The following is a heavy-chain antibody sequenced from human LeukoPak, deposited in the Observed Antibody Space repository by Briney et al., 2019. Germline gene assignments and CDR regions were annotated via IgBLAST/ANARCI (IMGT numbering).Heavy chain of an antibody. Sequence: GASVKVSCKASGYTFTSYGISWVRQAPGQGLEWMGWISAYNGNTNYAQKLQGRVTMTTDTSTSTAYMELRSLRSDDTAVYYCASLRQQPSEYYYYYMDVWGKGTTVTVSS. J-gene: IGHJ6*03. CDR2: ISAYNGNT. V-gene: IGHV1-18*01. CDR1: GYTFTSYG. D-gene: IGHD6-13*01. CDR3: ASLRQQPSEYYYYYMDV.